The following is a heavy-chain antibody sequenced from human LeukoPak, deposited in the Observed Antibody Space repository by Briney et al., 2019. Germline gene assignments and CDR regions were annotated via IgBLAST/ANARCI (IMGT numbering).Heavy chain of an antibody. CDR2: LYSDDTT. J-gene: IGHJ4*02. V-gene: IGHV3-53*01. CDR1: GFTVSSNY. Sequence: GGSLRLSCAASGFTVSSNYMTWVRQPPGKGLEWVSVLYSDDTTYYADSVKGRFTISRDNPKNTLFLQMNSLRAEDTAVYYCAKVHSGWLFDYWGQGTLVTVSS. CDR3: AKVHSGWLFDY. D-gene: IGHD6-19*01.